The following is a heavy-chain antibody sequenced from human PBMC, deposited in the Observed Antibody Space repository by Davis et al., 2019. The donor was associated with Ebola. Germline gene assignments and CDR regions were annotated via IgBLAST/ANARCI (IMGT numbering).Heavy chain of an antibody. CDR2: IHAGNGNT. D-gene: IGHD4-11*01. J-gene: IGHJ4*02. V-gene: IGHV1-3*01. CDR1: GYTFAGYT. Sequence: ASVKVSCKASGYTFAGYTIHWVRQAPGQRLEWMGWIHAGNGNTKYSQKFQGRVTITRDTSASTAYMELSSLRSEDTAMYYCARPPWDYSDYSYFDYWGQGTLVTVSS. CDR3: ARPPWDYSDYSYFDY.